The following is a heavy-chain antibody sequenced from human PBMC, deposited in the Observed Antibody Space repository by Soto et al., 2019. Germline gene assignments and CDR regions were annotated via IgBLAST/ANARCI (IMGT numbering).Heavy chain of an antibody. J-gene: IGHJ5*02. Sequence: PGGSLRLSCAASGFTFSSYDMNWVRQAPGKGLEWVSVVSGSGGTSYYADSVKGRFIISRDNSKNTLYLQMNSLRAEDTALYYCAKMGYSSDWSWGQGTLVTVSS. CDR2: VSGSGGTS. D-gene: IGHD6-19*01. V-gene: IGHV3-23*01. CDR1: GFTFSSYD. CDR3: AKMGYSSDWS.